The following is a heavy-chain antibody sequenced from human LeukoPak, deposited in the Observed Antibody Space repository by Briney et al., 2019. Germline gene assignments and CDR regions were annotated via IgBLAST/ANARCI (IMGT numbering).Heavy chain of an antibody. CDR1: GGSISSSSYY. D-gene: IGHD1-26*01. Sequence: TPSETLSLTCTVSGGSISSSSYYWGWIRQPPGKGLEWIGSIYYSGSTYYNPSLKSRVTISVDTSKNQFSLKLSSVTAADTAVYYCARWENSFDYWGQGTLVTVSS. CDR3: ARWENSFDY. CDR2: IYYSGST. V-gene: IGHV4-39*01. J-gene: IGHJ4*02.